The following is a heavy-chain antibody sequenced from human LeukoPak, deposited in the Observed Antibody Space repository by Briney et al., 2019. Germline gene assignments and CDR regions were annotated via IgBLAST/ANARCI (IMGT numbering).Heavy chain of an antibody. CDR1: GGSISSSSYY. CDR3: ARATGGYSYGSWFDP. CDR2: VYYSGST. J-gene: IGHJ5*02. V-gene: IGHV4-39*07. D-gene: IGHD5-18*01. Sequence: PSETLSLTCTVSGGSISSSSYYWGWIRQPPGKGLEWIGSVYYSGSTYYNPSLKSRVTISVDTSKNQFSLKLSSVTAADTAVYYCARATGGYSYGSWFDPWGQGTLVTVSS.